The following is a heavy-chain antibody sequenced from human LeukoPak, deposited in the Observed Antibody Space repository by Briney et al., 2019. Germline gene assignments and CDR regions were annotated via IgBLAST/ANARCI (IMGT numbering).Heavy chain of an antibody. CDR2: IYSGGST. CDR3: ARDRHSSGFDY. Sequence: GRSLRLSCAASGFTVSSNYMSWVRQAPGKGLEWVSVIYSGGSTYYADSVKGRFTISRDNAKNSLYLQMNSLRAEDTAVYYCARDRHSSGFDYWGQGTLVTVSS. J-gene: IGHJ4*02. D-gene: IGHD6-19*01. CDR1: GFTVSSNY. V-gene: IGHV3-66*01.